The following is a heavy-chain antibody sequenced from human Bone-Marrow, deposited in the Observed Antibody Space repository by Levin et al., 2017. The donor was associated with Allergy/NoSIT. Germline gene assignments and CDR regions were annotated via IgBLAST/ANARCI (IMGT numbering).Heavy chain of an antibody. CDR2: ISSSSSYI. J-gene: IGHJ3*02. CDR3: ARDRSDAFDI. Sequence: WGSLRLSCAASGFTFSSYNMNWVRQAPGKGLEWVSSISSSSSYIYYADSVKGRFTISRDNAKNSLYLQMNSLRAEDTAVYYCARDRSDAFDIWGQGTMVSVSS. V-gene: IGHV3-21*01. CDR1: GFTFSSYN.